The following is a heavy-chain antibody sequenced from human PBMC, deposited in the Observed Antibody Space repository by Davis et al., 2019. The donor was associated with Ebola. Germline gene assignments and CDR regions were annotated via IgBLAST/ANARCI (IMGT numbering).Heavy chain of an antibody. V-gene: IGHV1-69*04. CDR1: GGTFSSYA. CDR2: IIPILGIA. J-gene: IGHJ4*02. D-gene: IGHD6-13*01. CDR3: ARGYNGSWALGY. Sequence: SVKVSCKASGGTFSSYAISWVRQAPGQGLEWMGRIIPILGIANYAQKFQGRVTITADKSTSTAYMELSSLRSEDTAVYYCARGYNGSWALGYWGQGTLVTVSS.